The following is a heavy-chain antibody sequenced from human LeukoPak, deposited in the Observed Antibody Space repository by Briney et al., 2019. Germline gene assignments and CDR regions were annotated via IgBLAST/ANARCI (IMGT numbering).Heavy chain of an antibody. V-gene: IGHV3-53*04. J-gene: IGHJ5*02. D-gene: IGHD2-2*01. CDR1: GFTVSSNY. Sequence: GGSLRLSRAASGFTVSSNYMSWVRQAPGKGLEWVSVIYSGGSTYYADSVKGRFTISRHNSKNTLYLQMNSLRAEDTAVYYCAREVGYCSSTSCYAGGAPTYSWFDPWGQGTLVTVSS. CDR3: AREVGYCSSTSCYAGGAPTYSWFDP. CDR2: IYSGGST.